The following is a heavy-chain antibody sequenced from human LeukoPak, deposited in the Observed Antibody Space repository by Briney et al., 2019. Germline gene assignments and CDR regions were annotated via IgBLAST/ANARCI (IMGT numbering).Heavy chain of an antibody. CDR1: GFTFSSYW. CDR2: ITSDGGST. CDR3: TRFGSGSYFDY. V-gene: IGHV3-74*01. Sequence: GGSLKLSCAASGFTFSSYWMHWVRQAPGKGLVWVSRITSDGGSTSYADSLKGRFTISRDNAKNTLYLQMDGLRAEDSAVYYCTRFGSGSYFDYWGQGTLVTVSS. D-gene: IGHD3-10*01. J-gene: IGHJ4*02.